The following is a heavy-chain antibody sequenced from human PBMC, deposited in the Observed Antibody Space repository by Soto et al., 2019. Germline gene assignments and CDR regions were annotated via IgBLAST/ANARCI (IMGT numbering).Heavy chain of an antibody. J-gene: IGHJ3*01. CDR3: ARDSRYRTDAGCSIMRDAFDV. Sequence: QAQLQESGPGLVRPSGTLSLTCTVSRFSVTNNKYWNWVRQSPGKALEWIGEIYHSGATYYNPSLSGRATISMDKSKNQISLNLTSVIAADTAVYYCARDSRYRTDAGCSIMRDAFDVWGQGTLVTVSS. CDR1: RFSVTNNKY. CDR2: IYHSGAT. V-gene: IGHV4-4*02. D-gene: IGHD2-8*01.